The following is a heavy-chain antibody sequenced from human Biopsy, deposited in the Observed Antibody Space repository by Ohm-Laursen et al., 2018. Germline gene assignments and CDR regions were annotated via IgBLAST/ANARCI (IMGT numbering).Heavy chain of an antibody. J-gene: IGHJ4*02. Sequence: SVKVSCKASGFSFTGYYIHWVRQAPGQGLEWMGWISPKSGGTNYAQKFQGNITMTKNTSVSTAYMEMSRLRSDDTAVYYCALQSVAQMKNFDYWGQGTLVTVSS. V-gene: IGHV1-2*02. CDR2: ISPKSGGT. D-gene: IGHD6-19*01. CDR3: ALQSVAQMKNFDY. CDR1: GFSFTGYY.